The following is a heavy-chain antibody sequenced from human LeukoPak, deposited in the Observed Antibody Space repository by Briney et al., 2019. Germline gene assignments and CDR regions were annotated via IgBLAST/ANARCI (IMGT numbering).Heavy chain of an antibody. CDR2: IYYSGST. D-gene: IGHD3-16*01. V-gene: IGHV4-39*01. CDR3: ARGETKAAPFDY. Sequence: SETLSLTCTVSGGSISSSSYYWGWLRQPPGKGLEWIGSIYYSGSTYYNPSLKSRVTISVDTSKNQFSLKLSSVTAADTAVYYCARGETKAAPFDYWGQGTLVTVSS. CDR1: GGSISSSSYY. J-gene: IGHJ4*02.